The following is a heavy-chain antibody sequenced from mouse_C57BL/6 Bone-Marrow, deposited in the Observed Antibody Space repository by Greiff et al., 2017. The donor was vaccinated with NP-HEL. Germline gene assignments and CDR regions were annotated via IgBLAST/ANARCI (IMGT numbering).Heavy chain of an antibody. CDR3: ARGYSPHWYFDV. CDR2: IYPGGGST. V-gene: IGHV1-63*01. CDR1: GYTFTNYW. D-gene: IGHD2-12*01. Sequence: VQLQQSGAELVRPGTSVKMSCKASGYTFTNYWIGWAKQRPGHGLEWIGDIYPGGGSTNYNEKFKGKATLTADKSSSTAYMQISSLTSEASAIYYCARGYSPHWYFDVWGTGTTVTVSS. J-gene: IGHJ1*03.